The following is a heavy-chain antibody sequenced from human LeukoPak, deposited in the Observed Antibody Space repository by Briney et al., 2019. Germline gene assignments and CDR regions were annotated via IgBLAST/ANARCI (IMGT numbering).Heavy chain of an antibody. J-gene: IGHJ6*03. V-gene: IGHV1-46*01. CDR1: GYTFTSYY. Sequence: GASVKVSCKASGYTFTSYYMHWVRQAPGQGLEWMGIINPSGGSTSYAQKFQGRVTMTRDMSTSTVYMELSSLRSDDTAVYYCAREEYNYNLGYYYYYIDVWGKGTTVTVSS. CDR2: INPSGGST. D-gene: IGHD5-18*01. CDR3: AREEYNYNLGYYYYYIDV.